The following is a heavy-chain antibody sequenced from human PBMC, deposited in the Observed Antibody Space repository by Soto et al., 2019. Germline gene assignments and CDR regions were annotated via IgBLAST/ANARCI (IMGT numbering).Heavy chain of an antibody. J-gene: IGHJ4*02. CDR1: GFTFSSYS. CDR2: ISSSSSTI. Sequence: EVQLVESGGGLVQPGGSLRLSCAASGFTFSSYSMNWVRQAPGKGLEWVSYISSSSSTIYYADSVKGRFTISRDNAKNSLYLQMNSLRDEDTAVYYCARAPPRGYYDSSGYSDYWGQGTLDTVSS. CDR3: ARAPPRGYYDSSGYSDY. V-gene: IGHV3-48*02. D-gene: IGHD3-22*01.